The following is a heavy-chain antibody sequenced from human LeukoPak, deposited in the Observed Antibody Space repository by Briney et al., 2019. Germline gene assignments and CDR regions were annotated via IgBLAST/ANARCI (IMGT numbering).Heavy chain of an antibody. J-gene: IGHJ3*02. CDR2: ISSSGSTI. CDR1: GFTFSDYY. D-gene: IGHD6-13*01. CDR3: ARWYSSSSHAFDI. Sequence: GGSLRLSCAASGFTFSDYYMSWIRQAPGKGLEWVSYISSSGSTIYYADSVKGRFTISRDNAKNSLYLQMNSLRAEDTAVYYCARWYSSSSHAFDIWGQGTMVTVSS. V-gene: IGHV3-11*04.